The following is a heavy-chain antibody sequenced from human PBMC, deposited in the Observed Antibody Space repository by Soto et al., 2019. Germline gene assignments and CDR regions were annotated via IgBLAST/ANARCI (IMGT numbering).Heavy chain of an antibody. Sequence: QLQLQESGPGLVKPSETLSLTCTVSGGSFSNNSYYWGWIRQPPGKGLEWIGNIYYSGSTYYNPSLKSRVTISVDTSKNQFSLKLSSVTAADTAFYYCASYCSSTSCYTGAFDYWGQGTLVTVSS. D-gene: IGHD2-2*02. CDR2: IYYSGST. J-gene: IGHJ4*02. CDR1: GGSFSNNSYY. V-gene: IGHV4-39*01. CDR3: ASYCSSTSCYTGAFDY.